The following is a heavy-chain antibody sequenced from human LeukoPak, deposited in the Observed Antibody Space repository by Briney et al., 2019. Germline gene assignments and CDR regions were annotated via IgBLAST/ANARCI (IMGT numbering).Heavy chain of an antibody. CDR1: GLTFSCYA. CDR3: YGPGSYYNDLDY. D-gene: IGHD3-10*01. Sequence: GVSLRLSCAASGLTFSCYAMSRVRQAPGKGLEWVSAISGSGGSAYYADSVKGRFTISRDNSKNTLYLQMNSLRAEDTAVYYCYGPGSYYNDLDYWGQGTLVTVSS. CDR2: ISGSGGSA. J-gene: IGHJ4*02. V-gene: IGHV3-23*01.